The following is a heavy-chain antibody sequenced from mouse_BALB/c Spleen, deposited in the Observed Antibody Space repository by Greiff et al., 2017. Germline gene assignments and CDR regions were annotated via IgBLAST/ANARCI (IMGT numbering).Heavy chain of an antibody. V-gene: IGHV5-12-2*01. CDR2: ISNGGGST. D-gene: IGHD2-2*01. CDR3: ARQKYGYDYFDY. J-gene: IGHJ2*01. Sequence: EVKLMESGGGLVQPVGSLKLSCAASGFTFSSYTMSWVRQTPEKRLEWVAYISNGGGSTYYPDTVKGRFTISRDNAKNTLYLQMSSLKSEDTAMYYCARQKYGYDYFDYWGQGTTLTVSS. CDR1: GFTFSSYT.